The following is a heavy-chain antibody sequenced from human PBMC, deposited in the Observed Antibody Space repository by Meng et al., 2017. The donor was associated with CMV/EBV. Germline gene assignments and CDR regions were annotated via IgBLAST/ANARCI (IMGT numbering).Heavy chain of an antibody. CDR1: GFTFNNAW. CDR2: IRSKADGGTI. Sequence: GALRLSCAASGFTFNNAWMNWVRQAPGKGLEWVGRIRSKADGGTIDYAAPVKGRFTISRDDSKDTLYLQMNSLKTEDTAIYYCTTRRDGCNPHWGQGTLVTVSS. J-gene: IGHJ4*02. V-gene: IGHV3-15*01. D-gene: IGHD5-24*01. CDR3: TTRRDGCNPH.